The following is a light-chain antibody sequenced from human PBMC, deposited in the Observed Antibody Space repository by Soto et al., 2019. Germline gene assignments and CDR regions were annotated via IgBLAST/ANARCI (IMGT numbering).Light chain of an antibody. Sequence: QSVLTQPPSASGTPGQRVTISCSGSSSNIGSNTVNWYQQLPGTAPKLLIYSNNQRPSGVPDRFSGSKSGTSASLAISGLQYEDEADYYCAAWDDSLNGFDVFGTGTKVTVL. J-gene: IGLJ1*01. CDR3: AAWDDSLNGFDV. CDR2: SNN. V-gene: IGLV1-44*01. CDR1: SSNIGSNT.